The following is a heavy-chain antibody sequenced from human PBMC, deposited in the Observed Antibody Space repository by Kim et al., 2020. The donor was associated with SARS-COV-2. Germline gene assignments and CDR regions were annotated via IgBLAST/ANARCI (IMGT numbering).Heavy chain of an antibody. J-gene: IGHJ4*02. V-gene: IGHV5-51*01. CDR3: VTTNWNDVDY. CDR2: IYPGDSDT. D-gene: IGHD1-20*01. CDR1: GHTFTNYW. Sequence: GESLKISCQTFGHTFTNYWIGWVRQMPGKGLEWMGIIYPGDSDTRYSPSFQGHVTISVDTSITTAYLQWASLKASDSAMYYCVTTNWNDVDYWGQGTQVTVSS.